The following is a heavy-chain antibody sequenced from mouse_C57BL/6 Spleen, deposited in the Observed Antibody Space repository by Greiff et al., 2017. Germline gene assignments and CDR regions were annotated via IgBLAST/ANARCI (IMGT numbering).Heavy chain of an antibody. CDR2: IDPNNGGT. J-gene: IGHJ2*01. CDR3: ARGGIDY. Sequence: VQLQQSVAELVKPGASVKLSCTASGYTFTSYWMHWVKQRPGRGLEWIGRIDPNNGGTKYTEKFKSKATLTVDTSSSTAYLQLSSLPSEDPAVCYCARGGIDYWGQGTTLTVAS. CDR1: GYTFTSYW. V-gene: IGHV1-72*01.